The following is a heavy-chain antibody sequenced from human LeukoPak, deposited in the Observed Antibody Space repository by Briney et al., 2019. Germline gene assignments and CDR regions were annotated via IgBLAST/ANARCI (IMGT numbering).Heavy chain of an antibody. CDR3: ARGRGYGDFFDY. D-gene: IGHD4-17*01. V-gene: IGHV3-7*01. Sequence: PGGSLRLSFAASGFPFSSYWMSWGRPAPGKGVEGVANIKQDGSEKYYMDSVKGRFTISRDNAKNSLYLQMNSLRAEDTAVYYCARGRGYGDFFDYWGQGTLVTVSS. J-gene: IGHJ4*02. CDR2: IKQDGSEK. CDR1: GFPFSSYW.